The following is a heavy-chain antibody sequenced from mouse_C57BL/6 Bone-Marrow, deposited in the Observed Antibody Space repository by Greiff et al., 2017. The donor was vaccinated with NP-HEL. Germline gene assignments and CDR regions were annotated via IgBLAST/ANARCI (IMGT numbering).Heavy chain of an antibody. CDR3: ARSDYYGSSPWFAY. V-gene: IGHV1-81*01. J-gene: IGHJ3*01. CDR1: GYTFTSYG. D-gene: IGHD1-1*01. CDR2: IYPRSGNT. Sequence: VQLQQSGAELARPGASVKLSCKASGYTFTSYGLSWVKQRTGQGLAWIGEIYPRSGNTYYNEKFKGKATLTADKSSSTAYMELRSLTSEDSAVYFGARSDYYGSSPWFAYWGQGTLVTVSA.